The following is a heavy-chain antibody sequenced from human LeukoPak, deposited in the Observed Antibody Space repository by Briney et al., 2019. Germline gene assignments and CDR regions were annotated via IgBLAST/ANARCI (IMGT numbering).Heavy chain of an antibody. CDR2: ISSDGNDK. J-gene: IGHJ4*02. Sequence: GGSLRLSCAASGVTFRSYGMHWVRQAPGKGLEWVALISSDGNDKLYGDSVRGRFTISRDNSKNTLYLQMNNLRAEDTAVYYCAGGIAVAGTYDYWGQGTLVTVSS. CDR3: AGGIAVAGTYDY. D-gene: IGHD6-19*01. CDR1: GVTFRSYG. V-gene: IGHV3-30*03.